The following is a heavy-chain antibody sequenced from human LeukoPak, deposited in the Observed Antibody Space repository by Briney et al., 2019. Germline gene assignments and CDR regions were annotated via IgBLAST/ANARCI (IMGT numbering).Heavy chain of an antibody. D-gene: IGHD2-2*01. Sequence: GGSLRLSCAASGNYWMHWVRQAPEKGLVWVSHINSDGSWTGYADSVKGRFTISKDNAKNTVYLQMSNLRAEDTAVYYCVSFYETNWGRGTLVTVSS. CDR2: INSDGSWT. V-gene: IGHV3-74*01. CDR1: GNYW. CDR3: VSFYETN. J-gene: IGHJ4*02.